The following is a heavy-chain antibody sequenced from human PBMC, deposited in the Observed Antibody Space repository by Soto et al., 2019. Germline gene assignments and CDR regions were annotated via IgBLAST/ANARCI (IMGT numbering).Heavy chain of an antibody. CDR1: GFTFSSYG. Sequence: QVQLVESGGGVVQPGRSLRLSCAASGFTFSSYGMHWVRQAPGKGLEWVAVIWYDGSNKYYADSVKGRFTISRDNSKNTLYLQMNSLRAEDTAVYYCATRDPAVAAEDDAFDIWGKGTMVTVSS. CDR2: IWYDGSNK. D-gene: IGHD6-19*01. J-gene: IGHJ3*02. V-gene: IGHV3-33*01. CDR3: ATRDPAVAAEDDAFDI.